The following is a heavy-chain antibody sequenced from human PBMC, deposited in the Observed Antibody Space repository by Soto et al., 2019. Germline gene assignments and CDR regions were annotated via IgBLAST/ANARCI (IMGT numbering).Heavy chain of an antibody. CDR1: GFSLTTDRVG. D-gene: IGHD1-26*01. CDR2: IYWDDSK. J-gene: IGHJ4*02. Sequence: QITLKESGPTLVQPTQTLTLTCTFSGFSLTTDRVGVGWIRQPPGEALEWLAVIYWDDSKTYRPSLESRLTIPKYTSKNQVALTMTNMDSLDTATYYCAHAYGGRSLYWGQGTLVTVSS. V-gene: IGHV2-5*02. CDR3: AHAYGGRSLY.